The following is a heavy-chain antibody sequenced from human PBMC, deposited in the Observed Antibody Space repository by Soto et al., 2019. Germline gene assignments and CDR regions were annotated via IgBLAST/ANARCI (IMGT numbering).Heavy chain of an antibody. Sequence: PGGSLRLSCAASGFTFSGYAVSWVRQAPGKGLEWVSAISGSGGSTYYADSVKGRFTISRDNSKNTLYLQMNSLRAEDTAVYYCAKDGSDGYSGYVGGLVDVWGKGTTVTVSS. D-gene: IGHD5-12*01. J-gene: IGHJ6*04. V-gene: IGHV3-23*01. CDR3: AKDGSDGYSGYVGGLVDV. CDR2: ISGSGGST. CDR1: GFTFSGYA.